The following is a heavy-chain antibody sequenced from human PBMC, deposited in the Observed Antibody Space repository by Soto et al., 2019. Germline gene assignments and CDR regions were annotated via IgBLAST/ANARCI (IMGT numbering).Heavy chain of an antibody. V-gene: IGHV4-4*02. CDR3: AENTVVKKLAK. CDR1: GGSISSSNW. J-gene: IGHJ4*02. Sequence: QVQLQESGPGLVKPSGTLSLTCAVSGGSISSSNWWSWVRQPPGKGLEWIGEIYHSGSTNYNPSLKLRFNISVDRSKTRFSLLRSPVPPANTAVFYLAENTVVKKLAKGGQGSLLTAS. D-gene: IGHD4-17*01. CDR2: IYHSGST.